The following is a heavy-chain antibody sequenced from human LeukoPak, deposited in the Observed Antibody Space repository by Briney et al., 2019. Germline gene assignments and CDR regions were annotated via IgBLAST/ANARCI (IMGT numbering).Heavy chain of an antibody. CDR1: GGTFSSYA. J-gene: IGHJ5*02. Sequence: SVKVSCKASGGTFSSYAISWVRQAPGQGLEWMGGIIPIFGTANYAQKFQGRVTITTDESTSTAYMELSSLRSEDTAVYYCARDATSSGWSEGNWFDPWGQGTLVTVSS. CDR2: IIPIFGTA. V-gene: IGHV1-69*05. D-gene: IGHD6-19*01. CDR3: ARDATSSGWSEGNWFDP.